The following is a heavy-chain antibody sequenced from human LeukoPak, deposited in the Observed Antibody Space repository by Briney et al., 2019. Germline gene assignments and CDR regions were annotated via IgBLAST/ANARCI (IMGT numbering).Heavy chain of an antibody. CDR1: GYTFTSYA. V-gene: IGHV1-69*04. D-gene: IGHD3-9*01. Sequence: SVKVSCKASGYTFTSYAISWVRQAPGQGLEWMGRIIPILGIANYAQKFQGRVTITADKSTSTAYMELSSLRSEDTAVYYCARDWNYDILTGYDSWGQGTLVTVSS. J-gene: IGHJ4*02. CDR3: ARDWNYDILTGYDS. CDR2: IIPILGIA.